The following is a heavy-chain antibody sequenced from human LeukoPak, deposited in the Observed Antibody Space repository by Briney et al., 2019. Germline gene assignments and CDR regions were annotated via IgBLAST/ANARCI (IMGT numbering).Heavy chain of an antibody. J-gene: IGHJ6*03. D-gene: IGHD6-19*01. CDR3: ARDPEEYSSGWHKYYYYYMDV. CDR1: GFTFSSYW. CDR2: IKQDGSEK. V-gene: IGHV3-7*01. Sequence: GGSLRLSCAASGFTFSSYWMSWVRQAPGKGLEWVANIKQDGSEKYYVDSVKGRFTISRDNAKNSLYLQMNSLRAEDTAVYYCARDPEEYSSGWHKYYYYYMDVWGKGTTVTVSS.